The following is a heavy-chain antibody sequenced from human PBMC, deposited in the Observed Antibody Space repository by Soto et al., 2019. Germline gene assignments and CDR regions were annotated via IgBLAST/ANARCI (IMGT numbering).Heavy chain of an antibody. CDR1: GFTVSNNY. J-gene: IGHJ4*02. Sequence: GGSLRLSCAASGFTVSNNYLSWVRQAPGKGLQWVSLIYSDGGTDYAESVKGRFTISRDNSKNTLYLQMNSLKAENTAIYYCATRMTTAPYWGQGTLVTVSS. CDR2: IYSDGGT. D-gene: IGHD4-17*01. V-gene: IGHV3-66*01. CDR3: ATRMTTAPY.